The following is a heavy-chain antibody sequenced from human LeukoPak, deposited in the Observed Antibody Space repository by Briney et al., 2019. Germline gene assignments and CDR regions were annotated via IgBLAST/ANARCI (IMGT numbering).Heavy chain of an antibody. CDR1: GFAFNSYP. V-gene: IGHV3-23*01. Sequence: PGGSLRLSCAASGFAFNSYPMSWVRQAPGKGLEWVSTISGSGVNTYYADSVKGRFTISRDNSKNTLFPQMNSLRAEDTAVYYCAATHYYDILTGHDAFDIWGQGTMVTVSS. CDR2: ISGSGVNT. D-gene: IGHD3-9*01. J-gene: IGHJ3*02. CDR3: AATHYYDILTGHDAFDI.